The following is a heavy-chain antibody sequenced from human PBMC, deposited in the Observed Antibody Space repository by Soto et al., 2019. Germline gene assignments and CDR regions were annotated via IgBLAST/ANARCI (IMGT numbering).Heavy chain of an antibody. D-gene: IGHD5-12*01. CDR3: AKDQVSGYSSIRYYYGMDV. J-gene: IGHJ6*02. CDR1: GFTFSSYG. V-gene: IGHV3-30*18. Sequence: QPGGSQRLSSAASGFTFSSYGMHWVRQAPGKGLEWVAVISYDGSNKYYADSVKGRFTISRDNSKNTLYLQMNSLRAEDTAVYYCAKDQVSGYSSIRYYYGMDVWGQGTTVTVSS. CDR2: ISYDGSNK.